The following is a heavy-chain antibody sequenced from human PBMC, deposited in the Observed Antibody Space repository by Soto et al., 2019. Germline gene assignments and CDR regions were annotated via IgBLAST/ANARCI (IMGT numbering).Heavy chain of an antibody. J-gene: IGHJ6*02. CDR3: ASSRGRYGSGSFCGSYYYYGMDV. Sequence: PGESRKISCKGSGYSFTSYWIGWVRQMPGKGLEWMGIIYPGDSDTRYSPSFQGQVTISADKSISTAYLQWSSLKASDTAMYYCASSRGRYGSGSFCGSYYYYGMDVWGQGTTVTVSS. CDR2: IYPGDSDT. V-gene: IGHV5-51*01. D-gene: IGHD3-10*01. CDR1: GYSFTSYW.